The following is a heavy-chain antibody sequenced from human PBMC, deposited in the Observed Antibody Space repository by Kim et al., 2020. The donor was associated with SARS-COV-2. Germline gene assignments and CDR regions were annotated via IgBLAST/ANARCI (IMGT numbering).Heavy chain of an antibody. D-gene: IGHD5-18*01. CDR3: ARRGYSYGLGGRGGWYFDY. J-gene: IGHJ4*02. CDR1: GGSISSSSYY. CDR2: IYYSGST. V-gene: IGHV4-39*01. Sequence: SETLSLTCTVSGGSISSSSYYWGWIRQPPGKGLEWIGSIYYSGSTYYNPSLKSRVTISVDTSKNQFSLKLSSVTAADTAVYYCARRGYSYGLGGRGGWYFDYWGQGTLVTVSS.